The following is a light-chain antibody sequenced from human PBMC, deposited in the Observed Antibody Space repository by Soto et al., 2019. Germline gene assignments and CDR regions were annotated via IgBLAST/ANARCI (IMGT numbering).Light chain of an antibody. V-gene: IGKV3D-20*01. CDR3: EQYDTSLT. CDR2: DTS. Sequence: IVLTQSPASLSLSPGERATLSCGASHTIASVYLAWYQHKPGLAPRLLIYDTSIRATGIPDRFTGSGSGTDFTLTISSLEPEDFVVYYWEQYDTSLTCGGGTKVDIK. CDR1: HTIASVY. J-gene: IGKJ4*01.